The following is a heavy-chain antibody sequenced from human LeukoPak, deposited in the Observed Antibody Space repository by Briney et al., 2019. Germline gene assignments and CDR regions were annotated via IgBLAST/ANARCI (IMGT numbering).Heavy chain of an antibody. CDR1: GLTVSSNY. CDR2: IYSGGDT. J-gene: IGHJ4*02. CDR3: ARGGTVAGNPGLFDY. D-gene: IGHD6-19*01. V-gene: IGHV3-53*01. Sequence: PGGSLRLSCAASGLTVSSNYMNWGRQAAGKGLEWVSGIYSGGDTYYADSVKGRFTISRDISKNTLYLQMNSLRAEDTAVYYCARGGTVAGNPGLFDYWGQGTLVTVSS.